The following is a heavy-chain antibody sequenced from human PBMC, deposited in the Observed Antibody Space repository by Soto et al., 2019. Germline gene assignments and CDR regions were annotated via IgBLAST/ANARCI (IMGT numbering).Heavy chain of an antibody. J-gene: IGHJ6*02. CDR2: ISGSGGST. V-gene: IGHV3-23*01. CDR3: AKTTHIYYYGMDV. D-gene: IGHD1-1*01. CDR1: GFTFSSYA. Sequence: EVQLLESGGGLVQPGGSLRLSCAASGFTFSSYAMSWVRQAPGKGLEWVSAISGSGGSTYYADSVKGRFTISRDNSKNTLYPQMNSLRAEDTAVYYCAKTTHIYYYGMDVWGQGTTVTVSS.